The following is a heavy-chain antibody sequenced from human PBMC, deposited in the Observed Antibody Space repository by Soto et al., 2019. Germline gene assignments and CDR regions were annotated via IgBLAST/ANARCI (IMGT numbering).Heavy chain of an antibody. CDR2: ISYDGSNK. V-gene: IGHV3-30*18. Sequence: QVQLVESGGGVVQPGRSLRLSCAASGFTFSSYGMHWVRQAPGKGLEWVAVISYDGSNKYYADSVKGRFTISRDNSKNTLYLQMNSLRAEDTAVYYCAKAYTPRRFWFGELPDYWGQGTLVTVSS. D-gene: IGHD3-10*01. J-gene: IGHJ4*02. CDR3: AKAYTPRRFWFGELPDY. CDR1: GFTFSSYG.